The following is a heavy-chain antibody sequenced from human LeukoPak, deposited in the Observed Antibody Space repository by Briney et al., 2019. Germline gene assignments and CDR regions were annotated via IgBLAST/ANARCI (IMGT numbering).Heavy chain of an antibody. V-gene: IGHV3-33*06. CDR1: GFTFSSYG. Sequence: GGSLRLSCAASGFTFSSYGMHWVRQAPGKGLEWVALIWYDGSNKDYADSVKGRFTVSRDNSKNTVYLQMNSLRAEDTAVYYCAKDYGFITPYCYFDLWGRGTLVTVSS. D-gene: IGHD3-22*01. J-gene: IGHJ2*01. CDR2: IWYDGSNK. CDR3: AKDYGFITPYCYFDL.